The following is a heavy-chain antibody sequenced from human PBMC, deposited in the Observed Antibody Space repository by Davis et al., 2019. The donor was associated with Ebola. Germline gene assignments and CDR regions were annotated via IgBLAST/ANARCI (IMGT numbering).Heavy chain of an antibody. V-gene: IGHV3-7*01. CDR3: ARDRAQGFGDLPY. D-gene: IGHD3-10*01. J-gene: IGHJ4*02. Sequence: GGSLRLSCAASGFTFSSYWMSWVRQAPGKGLEWVANIKQDGSEKYYVDSVKGRFTISRDNAKNSLYLQMNSLRDEDTAVYYCARDRAQGFGDLPYWGQGTLVTVSS. CDR2: IKQDGSEK. CDR1: GFTFSSYW.